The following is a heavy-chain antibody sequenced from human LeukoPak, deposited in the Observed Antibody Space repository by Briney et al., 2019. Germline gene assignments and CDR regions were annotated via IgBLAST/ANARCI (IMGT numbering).Heavy chain of an antibody. CDR1: GFTFSSYA. CDR3: ARADIVVLGFDL. J-gene: IGHJ2*01. D-gene: IGHD2-15*01. CDR2: ISGSGGST. V-gene: IGHV3-23*01. Sequence: GGSLRLSCAASGFTFSSYAMSWVRQAPGKGLEWVSAISGSGGSTYYADSVKGRFTISRDNSKNTLYLQMNSLRSEDTAVYYCARADIVVLGFDLWGRGTLVTVSS.